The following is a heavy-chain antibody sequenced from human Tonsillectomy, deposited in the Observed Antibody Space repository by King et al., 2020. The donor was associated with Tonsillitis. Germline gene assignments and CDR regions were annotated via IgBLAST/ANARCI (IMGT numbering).Heavy chain of an antibody. D-gene: IGHD3-10*01. CDR2: IYPSDSDT. Sequence: QLVQSGAEVKKPGASLKISCKGSGYSFTTYWIGWVRQMPGKGLECMGLIYPSDSDTRYSPSFQGQVTISADKSISTAYLQWSTLKASDTDTYYCARLAYYFNSGGAFDMWGQGTMVTVSS. J-gene: IGHJ3*02. CDR1: GYSFTTYW. V-gene: IGHV5-51*01. CDR3: ARLAYYFNSGGAFDM.